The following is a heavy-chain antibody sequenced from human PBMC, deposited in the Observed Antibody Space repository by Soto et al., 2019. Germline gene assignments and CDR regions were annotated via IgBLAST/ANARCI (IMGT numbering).Heavy chain of an antibody. Sequence: SVHVSCKASGGTFSSYDIIWVRQAPGQGLEWLGGIIPIFGTANYAQKFQVRVTINVDESTSTAYMELSRLGSEDTAVYYCGRDRIASGSSGLGLGHWGQGTLVTVS. CDR1: GGTFSSYD. CDR3: GRDRIASGSSGLGLGH. CDR2: IIPIFGTA. V-gene: IGHV1-69*13. J-gene: IGHJ4*02. D-gene: IGHD3-22*01.